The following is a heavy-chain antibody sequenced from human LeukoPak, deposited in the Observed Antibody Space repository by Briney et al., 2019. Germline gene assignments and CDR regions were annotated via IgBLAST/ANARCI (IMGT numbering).Heavy chain of an antibody. Sequence: PSETLSLTCAVSGASVGGNHWSWIRQSPEKGLEWIGNIFHDGVTDYNPSFKSRVTMLPDTSKNQFSLRLTSVTAADTAVYYCARDLSGRQWDYYYMDVWGKGTTVTVSS. D-gene: IGHD2-15*01. J-gene: IGHJ6*03. CDR2: IFHDGVT. V-gene: IGHV4-59*02. CDR3: ARDLSGRQWDYYYMDV. CDR1: GASVGGNH.